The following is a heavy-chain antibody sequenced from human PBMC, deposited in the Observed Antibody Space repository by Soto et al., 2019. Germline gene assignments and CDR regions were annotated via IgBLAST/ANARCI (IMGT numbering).Heavy chain of an antibody. CDR1: GFTFSSYA. D-gene: IGHD5-18*01. J-gene: IGHJ4*02. CDR3: AKDIWGYGYGYVGY. Sequence: EVHLLESGGGLVQPGGSLRLSCAASGFTFSSYAMSWVRQAPGKGLEWVSAISGSGGSTYYADSVKGRFTISRDNSKNTLYLQMNSLRAEDTAVYYCAKDIWGYGYGYVGYWGQGTLVTVSS. V-gene: IGHV3-23*01. CDR2: ISGSGGST.